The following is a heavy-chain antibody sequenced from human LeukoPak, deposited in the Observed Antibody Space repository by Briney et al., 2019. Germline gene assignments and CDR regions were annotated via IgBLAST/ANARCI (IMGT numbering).Heavy chain of an antibody. D-gene: IGHD3-10*01. CDR3: AHRSITLVRGVIITGYFDY. CDR1: GFSLSTSGVG. CDR2: IYWNDDK. V-gene: IGHV2-5*01. J-gene: IGHJ4*02. Sequence: SGPTLVKPTQTLTLTCTFSGFSLSTSGVGVGWIRQPPGKALEWLALIYWNDDKRYSPSLKSRLTITKDTSKNHVVLTMTNMDPVDTATYYCAHRSITLVRGVIITGYFDYWGQGTLVTVSS.